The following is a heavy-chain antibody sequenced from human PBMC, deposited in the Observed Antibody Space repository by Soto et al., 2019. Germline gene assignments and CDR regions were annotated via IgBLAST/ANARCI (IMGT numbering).Heavy chain of an antibody. CDR3: ARDRPRWLQLAFDY. Sequence: SVKVSCKASGGTFSSYAISWVRQAPGQGLEWMGGIIPIFGTANYAQKFQGRVTITADESTSTAYMELSSLRSEDTAVYYCARDRPRWLQLAFDYWGQGTLVTVS. J-gene: IGHJ4*02. CDR1: GGTFSSYA. CDR2: IIPIFGTA. V-gene: IGHV1-69*13. D-gene: IGHD5-12*01.